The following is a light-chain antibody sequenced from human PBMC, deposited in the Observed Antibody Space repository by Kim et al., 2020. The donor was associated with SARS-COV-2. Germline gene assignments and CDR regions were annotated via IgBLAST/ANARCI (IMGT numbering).Light chain of an antibody. CDR1: QSVSSN. CDR2: GAS. Sequence: EIVMTQSPATLSVSPGERATLSCRASQSVSSNLAWYQQKPGQAPRLLIYGASTRATGIPARFRGSGSGTEFTLTLSSLQSEDFAVYYCQQYNNWPPTWTFGQGTKVDIK. CDR3: QQYNNWPPTWT. J-gene: IGKJ1*01. V-gene: IGKV3-15*01.